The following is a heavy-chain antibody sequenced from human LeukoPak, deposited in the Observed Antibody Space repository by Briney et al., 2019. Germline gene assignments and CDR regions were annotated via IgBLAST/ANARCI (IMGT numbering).Heavy chain of an antibody. V-gene: IGHV1-46*01. CDR2: INPSGGST. Sequence: ASVKVSCKTSGYTFTHFKLHWVRQAPGQGLEWMGIINPSGGSTSYAQKFQGRVTMTRDTSTSTAYMELSSLRSEDTAVYYCARGHIAVAGILDYWGQGTLVTVSS. D-gene: IGHD6-19*01. CDR3: ARGHIAVAGILDY. CDR1: GYTFTHFK. J-gene: IGHJ4*02.